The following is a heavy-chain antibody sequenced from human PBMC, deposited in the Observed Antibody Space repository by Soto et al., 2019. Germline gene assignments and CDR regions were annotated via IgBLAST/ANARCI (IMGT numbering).Heavy chain of an antibody. CDR1: GDSVSSNIVT. J-gene: IGHJ4*02. D-gene: IGHD6-13*01. CDR2: TYYRSQWFN. CDR3: ARLIGTSWFVG. Sequence: SQTLSLTCAISGDSVSSNIVTWDWIRQSPSRGLEWLGRTYYRSQWFNDYAVSVKSRMTINADTSKNQFSLQLNYVIPEDTAVYYCARLIGTSWFVGWGQGTPVTVSS. V-gene: IGHV6-1*01.